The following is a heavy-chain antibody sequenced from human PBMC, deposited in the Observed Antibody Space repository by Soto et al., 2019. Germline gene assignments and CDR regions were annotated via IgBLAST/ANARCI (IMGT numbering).Heavy chain of an antibody. D-gene: IGHD6-6*01. CDR2: ISSNGVGT. CDR1: GFTLRGYA. Sequence: PGGSLRLSCAASGFTLRGYAMDWVRQAPGKGLKYVSGISSNGVGTYYANSVQGRFTISRDNSKNTVYLQMGSLRPDDMAVYYCARRARPDFYYMDVWGKGTTVTVSS. V-gene: IGHV3-64*01. CDR3: ARRARPDFYYMDV. J-gene: IGHJ6*03.